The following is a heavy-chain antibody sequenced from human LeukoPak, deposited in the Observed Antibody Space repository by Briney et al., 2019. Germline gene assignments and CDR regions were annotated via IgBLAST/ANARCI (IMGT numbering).Heavy chain of an antibody. CDR2: IWYDGSSK. D-gene: IGHD6-6*01. J-gene: IGHJ4*02. CDR1: GFTFSSYG. V-gene: IGHV3-33*01. Sequence: GRSLRLSCAASGFTFSSYGMHWVRQAPGKGLEWVAVIWYDGSSKYYADSVKGRFTISRDNSKNTLYLQMNSLRAEDTAVYYCARDGAPYSSSSGDYWGQGTLVTVSS. CDR3: ARDGAPYSSSSGDY.